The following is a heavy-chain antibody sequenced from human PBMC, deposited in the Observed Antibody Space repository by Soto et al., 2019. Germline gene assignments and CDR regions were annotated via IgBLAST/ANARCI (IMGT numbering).Heavy chain of an antibody. D-gene: IGHD2-2*01. CDR2: IYYSGST. V-gene: IGHV4-39*01. CDR1: GGSISSSSYY. Sequence: QLQLQESGPGLVKPSETLSLTCTVSGGSISSSSYYWGWIRQPPGKGLEWIGSIYYSGSTYYNPSLKSRVTISVDTSKHQFSLKLSSVTAADTAVYYCARTPYCSSSSCYNNLYYYYYYMDVWGKGTTVTVSS. CDR3: ARTPYCSSSSCYNNLYYYYYYMDV. J-gene: IGHJ6*03.